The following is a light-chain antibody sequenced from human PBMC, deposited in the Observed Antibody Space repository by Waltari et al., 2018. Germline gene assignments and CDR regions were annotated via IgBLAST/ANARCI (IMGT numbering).Light chain of an antibody. V-gene: IGKV1-5*03. CDR3: QQYNSYSPLT. Sequence: DIQMTQSPSTLSASVRDRVPITCRASQSISSWLAWYQQKPGKAPKLLIYKASYLESGVPSRFSGSGSGTEFTLTISSLQSDDFASYYCQQYNSYSPLTFGPGTKVDIK. CDR2: KAS. CDR1: QSISSW. J-gene: IGKJ3*01.